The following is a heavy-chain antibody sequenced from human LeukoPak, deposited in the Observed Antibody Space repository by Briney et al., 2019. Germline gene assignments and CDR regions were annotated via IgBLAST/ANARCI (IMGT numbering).Heavy chain of an antibody. CDR2: MNPNSGNT. CDR3: ARGNVVVPAAIVY. D-gene: IGHD2-2*02. Sequence: GASVKVSCKASGYTFTSYDINWVRQATGQGLEWMGWMNPNSGNTGYAQKFQGRVTMTRNTSISTVYMELSSLRSEDTAVYYCARGNVVVPAAIVYWGQGTLVTVSS. J-gene: IGHJ4*02. V-gene: IGHV1-8*01. CDR1: GYTFTSYD.